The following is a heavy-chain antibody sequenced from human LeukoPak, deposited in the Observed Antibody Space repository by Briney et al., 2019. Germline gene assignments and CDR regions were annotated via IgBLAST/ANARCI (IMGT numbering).Heavy chain of an antibody. Sequence: GGSLRLSCAASGFTFSSYGMHWVRQAPGKGLEWVAVISYDGSNKYYADSVKGRFTISRDNSKNTLYLQMNSLRAEDTAVYYCAKVQRTTYYYDSSGTGSAFDIWGQGTMVTVSS. CDR3: AKVQRTTYYYDSSGTGSAFDI. V-gene: IGHV3-30*18. CDR2: ISYDGSNK. CDR1: GFTFSSYG. J-gene: IGHJ3*02. D-gene: IGHD3-22*01.